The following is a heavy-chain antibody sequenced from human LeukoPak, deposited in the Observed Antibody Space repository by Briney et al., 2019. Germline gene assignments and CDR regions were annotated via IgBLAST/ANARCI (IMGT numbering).Heavy chain of an antibody. Sequence: GGSLRLSCAASGFTFNSYGMHWVRQAPGKGLEWVAVISYDGSNKYYADSVKGRFTISRDNSKNTLYLQMNSLRAEDTAVYYCAKPYGSGDNWFDPWGQGTLVTVSS. CDR3: AKPYGSGDNWFDP. CDR2: ISYDGSNK. V-gene: IGHV3-30*18. CDR1: GFTFNSYG. J-gene: IGHJ5*02. D-gene: IGHD3-10*01.